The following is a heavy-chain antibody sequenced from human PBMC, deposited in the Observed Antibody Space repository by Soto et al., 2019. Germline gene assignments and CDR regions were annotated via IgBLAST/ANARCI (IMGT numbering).Heavy chain of an antibody. J-gene: IGHJ3*02. Sequence: QVQLVQSGAEVKKPGASVKVSCKASGYTFTSYAMHWVRQAPGQRLEWMGWINAGNGNTKYSQKFQGRVTITRDTSASTAYMELSSLRSEDTAVYYCARGQGYCSSAGCYTFDIWGQGTMVTVSS. CDR2: INAGNGNT. V-gene: IGHV1-3*01. CDR1: GYTFTSYA. CDR3: ARGQGYCSSAGCYTFDI. D-gene: IGHD2-2*02.